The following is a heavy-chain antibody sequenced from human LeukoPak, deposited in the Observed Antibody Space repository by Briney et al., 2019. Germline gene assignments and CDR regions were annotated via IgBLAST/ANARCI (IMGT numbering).Heavy chain of an antibody. CDR2: ISAYNGNT. Sequence: ASVKVSCKASGYTFTTYGTTWVRQAPGQGLEWMGWISAYNGNTNYAQKFQGRVTMTTDTSSSTAYMELRSLRSDDTAVYYCARAGTTSSSTPDYWGQGTLVTVSS. D-gene: IGHD6-6*01. V-gene: IGHV1-18*01. J-gene: IGHJ4*02. CDR3: ARAGTTSSSTPDY. CDR1: GYTFTTYG.